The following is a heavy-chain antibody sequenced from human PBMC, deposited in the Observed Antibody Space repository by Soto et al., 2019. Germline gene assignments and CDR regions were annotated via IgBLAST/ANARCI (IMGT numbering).Heavy chain of an antibody. V-gene: IGHV3-9*01. J-gene: IGHJ4*02. CDR3: AKGLEQYSSSPTGSFDY. Sequence: PGGSLRLSCAASGFTFDDYAMHWVRQAPGKGLEWVSGISWNSGSIGYADSVKGRFTISRDNAKNSLYLQMNSLRAEDTALYYCAKGLEQYSSSPTGSFDYWGQGTLVTVSS. CDR2: ISWNSGSI. D-gene: IGHD6-13*01. CDR1: GFTFDDYA.